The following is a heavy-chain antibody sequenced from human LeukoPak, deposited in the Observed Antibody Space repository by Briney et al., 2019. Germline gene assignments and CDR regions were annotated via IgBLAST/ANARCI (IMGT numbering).Heavy chain of an antibody. CDR1: GFIFDDYA. Sequence: GGSLRLSCAASGFIFDDYAMHWVRQAPGKGLEWVAGIDGDSGSVGYADSVKGRFTISRDNSKNTLYLQMNSLRAEDTAVYYCARDPGFGYFDYWGQGTLVTVSS. CDR2: IDGDSGSV. CDR3: ARDPGFGYFDY. J-gene: IGHJ4*02. D-gene: IGHD3-3*01. V-gene: IGHV3-9*01.